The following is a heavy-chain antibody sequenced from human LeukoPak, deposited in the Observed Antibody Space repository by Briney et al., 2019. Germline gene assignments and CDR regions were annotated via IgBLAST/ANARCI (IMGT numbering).Heavy chain of an antibody. CDR3: ARHVYSSGWYVDY. V-gene: IGHV5-51*01. Sequence: RGESLKISCKGSGYSFTSYWIGWVRQMPGKGLEWMGIIYPGDSDTRYSPSFQGQVTISADRSISTAYLQWSSLKASDTAMYYCARHVYSSGWYVDYWGQGTLVTVSS. D-gene: IGHD6-19*01. CDR2: IYPGDSDT. J-gene: IGHJ4*02. CDR1: GYSFTSYW.